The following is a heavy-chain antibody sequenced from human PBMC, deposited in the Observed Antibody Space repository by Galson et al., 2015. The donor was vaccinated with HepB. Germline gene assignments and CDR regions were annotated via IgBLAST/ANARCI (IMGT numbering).Heavy chain of an antibody. D-gene: IGHD1-26*01. CDR3: AKDLDIVGATDY. V-gene: IGHV3-30*18. Sequence: SLRLSCAASGFTFSSYGMHWVRQAPGKGLEWVAVISYDGSNKYYADSVKGRFTISRDNSKNTLYLQMNSLRAEDTAVYYCAKDLDIVGATDYWGQGTLVTVSS. CDR2: ISYDGSNK. CDR1: GFTFSSYG. J-gene: IGHJ4*02.